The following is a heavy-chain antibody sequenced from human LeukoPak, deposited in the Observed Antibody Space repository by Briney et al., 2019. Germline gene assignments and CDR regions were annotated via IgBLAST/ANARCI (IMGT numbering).Heavy chain of an antibody. CDR3: ARGAGRCSSTSCYPTYYYYYYYIDV. D-gene: IGHD2-2*01. CDR1: GGSISSGSYY. V-gene: IGHV4-61*02. Sequence: SETLSLTCTVSGGSISSGSYYWSWIRQPAGKGLEWIGRIYTSGSTNYNPSLKSRVTISVDTSKNQFSLKLSSVTAADTAVYYCARGAGRCSSTSCYPTYYYYYYYIDVWGKGTTVTFSS. J-gene: IGHJ6*03. CDR2: IYTSGST.